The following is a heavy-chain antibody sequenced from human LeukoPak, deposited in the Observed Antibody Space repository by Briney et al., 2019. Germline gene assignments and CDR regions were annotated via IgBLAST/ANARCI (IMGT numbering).Heavy chain of an antibody. Sequence: SETLSLTFTVSDGSISSFYWSWVRQPPGKGLEWIGYIYYTGGTNYNPPLKSRVTISADTSKNQFSLKLSSVTAADTAVYYCARHLGSASPFDYWGQGSLITVSS. J-gene: IGHJ4*02. D-gene: IGHD2-2*01. CDR1: DGSISSFY. CDR3: ARHLGSASPFDY. V-gene: IGHV4-59*08. CDR2: IYYTGGT.